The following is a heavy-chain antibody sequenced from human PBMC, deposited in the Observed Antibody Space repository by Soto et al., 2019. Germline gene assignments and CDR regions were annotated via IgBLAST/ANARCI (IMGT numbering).Heavy chain of an antibody. CDR2: ISGSGGST. Sequence: EVQLLESGGGLVQPGGSLRLSCAASGFTFSTYAMTWVRQAPGKGLEWVSTISGSGGSTYYADSVKGRFTISRDSSRSTLYLQMNSLRADDTAVYYCAKDRGSSTRLKVAGADSWGQGTLVTVSS. CDR1: GFTFSTYA. D-gene: IGHD2-2*01. V-gene: IGHV3-23*01. J-gene: IGHJ4*02. CDR3: AKDRGSSTRLKVAGADS.